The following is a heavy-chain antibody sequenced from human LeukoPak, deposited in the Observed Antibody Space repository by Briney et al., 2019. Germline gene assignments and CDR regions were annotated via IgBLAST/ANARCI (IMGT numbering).Heavy chain of an antibody. CDR3: AREWSGFDF. V-gene: IGHV4-59*01. Sequence: PSETLSLTCSVSGDSLGIYKWSWIRQPPGKGLEWIAHISSSGSAIYNPSLMSRVSMAVDTSKNQFSLRLISVTAADTAVYYCAREWSGFDFWGQGIMVTVPS. J-gene: IGHJ3*01. CDR2: ISSSGSA. D-gene: IGHD2-15*01. CDR1: GDSLGIYK.